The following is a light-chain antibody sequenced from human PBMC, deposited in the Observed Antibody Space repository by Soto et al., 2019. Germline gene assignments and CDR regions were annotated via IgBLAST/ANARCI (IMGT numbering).Light chain of an antibody. J-gene: IGLJ3*02. CDR1: SSDVGDYNY. Sequence: QSALTQPRSVSGPPGQSVTISCTGTSSDVGDYNYVSWYQQRPGKAPKLMIYDISKRPSGVPDRFSGSKSGNTASLTISGLQGEDEAEYYCCSYAGSSSKWVFGGGTKLTVL. CDR2: DIS. CDR3: CSYAGSSSKWV. V-gene: IGLV2-11*01.